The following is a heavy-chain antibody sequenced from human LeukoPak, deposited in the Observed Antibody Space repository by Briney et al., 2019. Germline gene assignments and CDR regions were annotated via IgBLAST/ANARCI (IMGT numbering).Heavy chain of an antibody. CDR2: IYYSGSP. CDR3: ARWRTARTGFDY. V-gene: IGHV4-39*01. J-gene: IGHJ4*02. CDR1: GXSISSNSYY. D-gene: IGHD3/OR15-3a*01. Sequence: NPSETLSLTWTVSGXSISSNSYYWGWIRQPPGKGLEWIGSIYYSGSPYYNPSLKSRVTISVDTSKNQFSLKVISVTAADTAVYYCARWRTARTGFDYWGQGTLVTVSS.